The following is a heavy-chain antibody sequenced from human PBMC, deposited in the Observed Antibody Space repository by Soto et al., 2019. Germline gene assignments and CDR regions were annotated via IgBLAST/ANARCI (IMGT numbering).Heavy chain of an antibody. CDR3: AKDRYLDHDSRGYLFDN. D-gene: IGHD3-22*01. J-gene: IGHJ4*02. CDR2: ISRYGDFT. V-gene: IGHV3-23*01. Sequence: EVKLLESGGDLIQPGGSLRLSCTASGFTFNIYAMTWVRQAPGKGLEWVSAISRYGDFTYYADSVEGRFTISRDNSKNTLYLQMNSLRAEDTAVYYCAKDRYLDHDSRGYLFDNWGQGTLVIVSS. CDR1: GFTFNIYA.